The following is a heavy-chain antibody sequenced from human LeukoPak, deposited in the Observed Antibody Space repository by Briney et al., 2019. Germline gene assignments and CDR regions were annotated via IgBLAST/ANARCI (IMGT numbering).Heavy chain of an antibody. J-gene: IGHJ4*01. D-gene: IGHD2-8*01. V-gene: IGHV3-64*01. CDR1: GFTFSSYA. CDR3: ARAMYSPPSYDFDF. Sequence: GGSLRLSCAASGFTFSSYAMHWVRQAPGKGLEYVSAISSNGGSTYYANSVKGRFTISRDNSKNTLYLQMGSLRAENMAVYYCARAMYSPPSYDFDFWGQGTMVTVSS. CDR2: ISSNGGST.